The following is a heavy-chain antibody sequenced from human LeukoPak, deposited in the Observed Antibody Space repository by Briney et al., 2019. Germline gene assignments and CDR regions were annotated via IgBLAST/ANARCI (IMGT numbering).Heavy chain of an antibody. Sequence: EASVKVSCKASGYTFTGYYMHWVRQAPGQGLEWMGWINPNSGGTNYAQKFQGRVTMTRDTSISTAYMELSRLRSDDTAVYYCARAEYYGSGSYSDPLYYYYYYGMDVWGQGTTVTVSS. CDR1: GYTFTGYY. J-gene: IGHJ6*02. D-gene: IGHD3-10*01. V-gene: IGHV1-2*02. CDR2: INPNSGGT. CDR3: ARAEYYGSGSYSDPLYYYYYYGMDV.